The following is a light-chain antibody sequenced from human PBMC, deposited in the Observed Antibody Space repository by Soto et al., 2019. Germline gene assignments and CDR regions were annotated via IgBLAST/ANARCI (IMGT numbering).Light chain of an antibody. CDR1: QSVLYNSNNKNY. CDR3: QQYYFIPVT. Sequence: DIVMTQSPDSLAVSLGERATINCKSSQSVLYNSNNKNYLAWYQQTPGQPPKLLFYWASARKSVVPDRFSGSASGTDSTLTMSRQQAEDVPIYKRQQYYFIPVTFGGGTKVEIK. V-gene: IGKV4-1*01. CDR2: WAS. J-gene: IGKJ4*01.